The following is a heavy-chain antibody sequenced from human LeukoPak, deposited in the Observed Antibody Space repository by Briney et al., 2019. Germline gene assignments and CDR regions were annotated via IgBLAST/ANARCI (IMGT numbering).Heavy chain of an antibody. Sequence: SETLSLTCSVSGASISSYFWSWIRQPPGKGLEWIGYIYDSGSTNYNPSLKSRVNISVDTSKDHFSLRSSSVTGADTAVYYCARQMFLGGMDVWGQGTTVTVSS. CDR3: ARQMFLGGMDV. CDR2: IYDSGST. CDR1: GASISSYF. J-gene: IGHJ6*02. V-gene: IGHV4-59*08. D-gene: IGHD2/OR15-2a*01.